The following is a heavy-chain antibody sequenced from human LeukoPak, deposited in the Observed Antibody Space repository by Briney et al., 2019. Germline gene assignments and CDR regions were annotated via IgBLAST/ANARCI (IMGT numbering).Heavy chain of an antibody. D-gene: IGHD4-11*01. V-gene: IGHV3-23*01. Sequence: GGSLRLSCAASGFTFSSCAMNWVRQAPGTGLEWVSSISGSGDNTYYADSVKGRFTISRDNSKNTLYLQMNSLRAEDTAVYYCAKEMGLQWNDAFDIWGQGTMVTVSS. CDR3: AKEMGLQWNDAFDI. J-gene: IGHJ3*02. CDR1: GFTFSSCA. CDR2: ISGSGDNT.